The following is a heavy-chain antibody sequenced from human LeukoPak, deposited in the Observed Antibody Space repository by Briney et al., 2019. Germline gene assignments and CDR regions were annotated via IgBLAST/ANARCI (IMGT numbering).Heavy chain of an antibody. V-gene: IGHV4-59*01. CDR1: GGSISSYY. J-gene: IGHJ6*03. D-gene: IGHD3-22*01. CDR2: IYYTGTT. CDR3: ARINYYETSGYNYYYYMDV. Sequence: SETLSLTCTVSGGSISSYYWTWIRQPPGKGLEWIGYIYYTGTTNYNPSLKSRVTISVDTSKNQFSLKLSSVTAADTAVYYCARINYYETSGYNYYYYMDVWGKGTTVTISS.